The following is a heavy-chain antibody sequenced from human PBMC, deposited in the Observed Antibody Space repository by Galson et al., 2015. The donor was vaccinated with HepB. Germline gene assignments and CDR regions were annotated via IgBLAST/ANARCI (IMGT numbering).Heavy chain of an antibody. Sequence: SLRLSCAASGFVFNNYAMTWVRQAPGKGLEWVSGINSGGGCTYSADSVKGRFTISRDNSQNTVYLQMNSLRVEDTAVYYCARERAPGGHLLVVTAADIWGQGTMVTVSS. J-gene: IGHJ3*02. CDR3: ARERAPGGHLLVVTAADI. V-gene: IGHV3-23*01. CDR2: INSGGGCT. CDR1: GFVFNNYA. D-gene: IGHD2-21*02.